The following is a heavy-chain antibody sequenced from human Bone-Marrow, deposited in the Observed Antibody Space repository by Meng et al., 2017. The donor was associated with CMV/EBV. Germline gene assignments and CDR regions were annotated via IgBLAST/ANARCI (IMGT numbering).Heavy chain of an antibody. CDR2: ISWNSGSI. J-gene: IGHJ3*01. CDR3: ARLSSSDDAFDV. Sequence: SLKISCAASGFTFDDYAMHWVRQAPGKGLEWVSGISWNSGSIGYVDSVKGRFTISRDNAKNSLYLQMNSLRAEDTAVYYCARLSSSDDAFDVWGQGTMVTVSS. CDR1: GFTFDDYA. D-gene: IGHD6-6*01. V-gene: IGHV3-9*01.